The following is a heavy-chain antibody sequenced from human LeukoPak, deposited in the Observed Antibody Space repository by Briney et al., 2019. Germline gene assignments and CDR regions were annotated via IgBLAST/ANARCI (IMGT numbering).Heavy chain of an antibody. J-gene: IGHJ4*02. Sequence: GGSLRLSCAAPGFTFSSYEMNWVRQAPGKGLEWVSYISSSGSTIYYADSVKGRFTVSRDNAENSLYLQMNSLRAEVTAVYYCARGSYRPDYWGQGTLVTVSS. CDR2: ISSSGSTI. CDR3: ARGSYRPDY. CDR1: GFTFSSYE. D-gene: IGHD1-26*01. V-gene: IGHV3-48*03.